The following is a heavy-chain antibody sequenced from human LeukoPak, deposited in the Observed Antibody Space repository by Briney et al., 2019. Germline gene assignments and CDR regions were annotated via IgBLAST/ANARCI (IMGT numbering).Heavy chain of an antibody. J-gene: IGHJ4*02. Sequence: GGSLRLSCAASGFTFSSYAMSWVRQAPGKGLAWVSAISGSGGSTYYADSVKGRFTISRDNSKSTLYLQMNSLRAEDTAVYYCAKNGDSERWLQPKFVTHWGQGTLVTVSS. D-gene: IGHD5-24*01. CDR2: ISGSGGST. V-gene: IGHV3-23*01. CDR1: GFTFSSYA. CDR3: AKNGDSERWLQPKFVTH.